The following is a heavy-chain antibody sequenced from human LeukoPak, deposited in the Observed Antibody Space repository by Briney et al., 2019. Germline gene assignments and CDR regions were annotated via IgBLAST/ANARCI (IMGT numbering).Heavy chain of an antibody. CDR1: GGSISSYY. D-gene: IGHD6-6*01. J-gene: IGHJ6*03. CDR2: IYYSGST. Sequence: SETLSLTCTASGGSISSYYWSWIRQPPGKGLEWIGYIYYSGSTNYNPSLKSRVTISVDTSKNQFSLKLSSVTAADTAVYYCARSIAARPEYYYMDVWGKGTTVTVSS. CDR3: ARSIAARPEYYYMDV. V-gene: IGHV4-59*01.